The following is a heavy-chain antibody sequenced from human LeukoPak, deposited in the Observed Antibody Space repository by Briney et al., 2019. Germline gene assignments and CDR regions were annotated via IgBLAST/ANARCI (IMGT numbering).Heavy chain of an antibody. Sequence: GGSLRLSCAASGFTFSSYWMSWVRQAPGKGLEWVSTISSSSSYIYYADSVKGRFTISRDNAKNSLYLQMNSLRAEDTAVYYCARGPTMDVWGKGTTVTISS. V-gene: IGHV3-21*01. CDR3: ARGPTMDV. CDR2: ISSSSSYI. CDR1: GFTFSSYW. J-gene: IGHJ6*04.